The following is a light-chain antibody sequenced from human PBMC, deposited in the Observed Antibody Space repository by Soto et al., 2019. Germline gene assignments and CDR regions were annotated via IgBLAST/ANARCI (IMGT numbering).Light chain of an antibody. Sequence: EIVLTQSPGTLSLSPGERATLSCGASQSVSSYLAWYQQKPGQAPRLLIYDASNRATGIPARFSGSGSGTDFTLTISRLEPEDFAVYYCQQHGTSPITFGQGTRLEIK. V-gene: IGKV3-20*01. CDR1: QSVSSY. CDR2: DAS. J-gene: IGKJ5*01. CDR3: QQHGTSPIT.